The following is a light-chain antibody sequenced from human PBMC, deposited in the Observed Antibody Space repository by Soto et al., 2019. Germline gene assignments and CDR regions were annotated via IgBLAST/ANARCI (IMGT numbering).Light chain of an antibody. V-gene: IGKV1-5*03. Sequence: DIQMTQSPSTVSASVGDRVTITCRASQSISSWLAWYQQKPGKAPKLLIYTASSLQSGVPSRFSGSGSGTEFTLTISSLQPDDFATYYCQQYNSYSCTFGRGTKVDI. CDR2: TAS. CDR3: QQYNSYSCT. CDR1: QSISSW. J-gene: IGKJ4*01.